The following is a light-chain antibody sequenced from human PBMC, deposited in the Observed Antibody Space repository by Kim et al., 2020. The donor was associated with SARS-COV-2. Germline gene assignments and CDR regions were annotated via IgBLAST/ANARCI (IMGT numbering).Light chain of an antibody. CDR2: WAS. J-gene: IGKJ1*01. Sequence: DIVMTQSPDSLAVSLGERATINCKSSQSVLYSSNNKNYLAWYQQKPGQPPKLLIYWASTRESGVPDRFSGSGSGTDFTLTISSLQAEDVAVYYCQQYYSTHSFGQGTKVDIK. CDR3: QQYYSTHS. V-gene: IGKV4-1*01. CDR1: QSVLYSSNNKNY.